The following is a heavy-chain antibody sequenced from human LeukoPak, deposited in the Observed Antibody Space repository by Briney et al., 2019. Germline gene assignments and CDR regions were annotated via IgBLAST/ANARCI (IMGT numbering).Heavy chain of an antibody. CDR3: AVNIVGATLRYYYYGMDV. D-gene: IGHD1-26*01. CDR2: ISYDGSNK. CDR1: GFTFSSYA. Sequence: GGSLRLSCAASGFTFSSYAMHWVRQAPGKGLEWVAVISYDGSNKYYADSVKGRFTISRDNSKNTLYLQMNSLRAEETAVYYCAVNIVGATLRYYYYGMDVWGQGTTITVSS. J-gene: IGHJ6*02. V-gene: IGHV3-30-3*01.